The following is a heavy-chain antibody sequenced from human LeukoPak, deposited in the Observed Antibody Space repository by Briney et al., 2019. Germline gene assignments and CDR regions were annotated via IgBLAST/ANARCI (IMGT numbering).Heavy chain of an antibody. V-gene: IGHV3-23*01. CDR3: AKEGYRYGYAIDY. CDR2: ISGSGGST. D-gene: IGHD5-18*01. CDR1: GFTFSTYA. J-gene: IGHJ4*02. Sequence: QPGGSLRVSCAASGFTFSTYAMSWVRKAPGKGLEWVSAISGSGGSTYYADSVKGRFTISRDNSKNTLYLQMNSLRAEDTAVYYCAKEGYRYGYAIDYWGQGTLVTVSS.